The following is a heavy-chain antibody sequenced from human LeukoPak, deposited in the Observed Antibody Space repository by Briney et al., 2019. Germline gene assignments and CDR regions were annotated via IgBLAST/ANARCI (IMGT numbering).Heavy chain of an antibody. J-gene: IGHJ4*02. CDR3: ARGLPLIAVAGTQGY. CDR2: IYYSGST. Sequence: SQTLSLTCTVSGGSISSSSYYWGWIRQPPGKGLEWIGSIYYSGSTYYNPSLKSRVTISVDTSKNQFSLKLSSVTAADTAVYYCARGLPLIAVAGTQGYWGQGTLVTVSS. V-gene: IGHV4-39*01. D-gene: IGHD6-19*01. CDR1: GGSISSSSYY.